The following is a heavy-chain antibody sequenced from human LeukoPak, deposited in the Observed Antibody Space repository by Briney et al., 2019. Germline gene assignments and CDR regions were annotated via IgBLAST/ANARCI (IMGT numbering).Heavy chain of an antibody. CDR2: MYHSGST. V-gene: IGHV4-39*01. J-gene: IGHJ4*02. CDR1: GDSISSSTSC. D-gene: IGHD6-19*01. CDR3: ARHVAVAANYDY. Sequence: PSETLSLTCAVSGDSISSSTSCWSWIRQPPGKGLEPPGKGLEWIGCMYHSGSTFYNPSLKSRVTISVDTSNSQFSLKLTSVAAADTAVYYCARHVAVAANYDYWGQGTLVTVSS.